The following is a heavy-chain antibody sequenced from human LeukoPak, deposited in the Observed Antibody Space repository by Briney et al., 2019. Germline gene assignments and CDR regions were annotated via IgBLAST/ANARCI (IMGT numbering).Heavy chain of an antibody. V-gene: IGHV3-30*03. Sequence: PGRSLRLSCAASGFTFSSYGMHWVRQAPGKGLEWVAVISYDGSNKYYADSVKGRFPISGDNSKNTLYLQMNSLRAEDTAVYYCATDTWWFDPWGQGTLVTVSS. D-gene: IGHD5-18*01. CDR2: ISYDGSNK. CDR3: ATDTWWFDP. CDR1: GFTFSSYG. J-gene: IGHJ5*02.